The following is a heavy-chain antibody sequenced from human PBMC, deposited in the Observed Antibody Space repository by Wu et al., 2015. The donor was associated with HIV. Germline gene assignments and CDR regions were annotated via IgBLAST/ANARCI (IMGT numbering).Heavy chain of an antibody. J-gene: IGHJ6*03. CDR3: ANRGVDTAMNYYYYYMDV. D-gene: IGHD5-18*01. V-gene: IGHV1-2*02. Sequence: QVQLEQSGSEVKEPQTSVTMSCKASGYIFSDYYIHWVRQAPGQGLEWMGWINPNSGGTKYAQKFQDRVTMTRDTSISTAYMELNRLKSDDTAVYYCANRGVDTAMNYYYYYMDVWGKGTTVTVSS. CDR2: INPNSGGT. CDR1: GYIFSDYY.